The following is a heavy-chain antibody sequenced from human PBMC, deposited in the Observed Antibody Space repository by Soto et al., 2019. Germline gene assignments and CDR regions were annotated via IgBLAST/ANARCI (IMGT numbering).Heavy chain of an antibody. V-gene: IGHV1-8*01. D-gene: IGHD3-10*01. Sequence: ASVKVSCKASGYTFTSYDINWVRQATGQGLEWMGWMNPNSGNTGYAQKFQGRVTMTRNTSISTAYMELSSLRSEDTAVYYCARDQMTMVRGVIIRWFDPWGQGTLVTVAS. CDR3: ARDQMTMVRGVIIRWFDP. J-gene: IGHJ5*02. CDR2: MNPNSGNT. CDR1: GYTFTSYD.